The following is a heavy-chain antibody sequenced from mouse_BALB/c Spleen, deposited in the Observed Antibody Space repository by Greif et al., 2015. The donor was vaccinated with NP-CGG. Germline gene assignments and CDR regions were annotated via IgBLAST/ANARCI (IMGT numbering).Heavy chain of an antibody. CDR3: TRGRRRDFDF. D-gene: IGHD1-2*01. J-gene: IGHJ2*01. CDR2: INPSNGGA. V-gene: IGHV1S81*02. Sequence: QVQLQQSGAELVKPGASVKLSCKASGYTLISYYMYWVKQRPGQGLEWIGEINPSNGGANLNEEFKSKATLTVDKSSSTAYMQLSSLTSEDSAVYFCTRGRRRDFDFWGQGTTLTVSS. CDR1: GYTLISYY.